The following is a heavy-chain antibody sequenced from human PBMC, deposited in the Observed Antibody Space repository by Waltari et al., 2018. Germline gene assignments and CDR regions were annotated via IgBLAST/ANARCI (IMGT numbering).Heavy chain of an antibody. Sequence: QPPGKGLEWIGEIYHSGSTNYNPSLKSRVTISVDKSKNQFSLKLSSVTAADTAVYYCARDLRKAAAGDLDIWGQGTMVTVSS. V-gene: IGHV4-4*02. CDR3: ARDLRKAAAGDLDI. D-gene: IGHD6-13*01. J-gene: IGHJ3*02. CDR2: IYHSGST.